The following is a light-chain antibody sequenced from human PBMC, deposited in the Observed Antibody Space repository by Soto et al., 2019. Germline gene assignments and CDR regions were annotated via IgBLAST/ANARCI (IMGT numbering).Light chain of an antibody. CDR3: HQYGSSPT. CDR1: QSVRNDY. Sequence: EIVLTQSQGTLSLSPGERATLSCRASQSVRNDYLAWYQQKPGQAPRVFIYGASTMATGIPDRFSGSGSGADFTLTISRLEPEDFAVYYCHQYGSSPTFGQGTKVDIK. CDR2: GAS. J-gene: IGKJ1*01. V-gene: IGKV3-20*01.